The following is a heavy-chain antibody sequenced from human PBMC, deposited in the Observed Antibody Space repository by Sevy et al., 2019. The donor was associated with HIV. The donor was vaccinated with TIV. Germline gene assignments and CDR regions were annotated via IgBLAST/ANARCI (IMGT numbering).Heavy chain of an antibody. CDR2: INPKKDVT. CDR3: ARARRVTTVYYYYGMDV. CDR1: GYSFTDYY. Sequence: ASVKVSCKASGYSFTDYYMHWVRQAPGQGLEWMAWINPKKDVTNYAQKFQGRVTMTRDTSTSTAYMELTRLRSDDTAVYYCARARRVTTVYYYYGMDVWGQGTTVTVSS. J-gene: IGHJ6*02. D-gene: IGHD5-18*01. V-gene: IGHV1-2*02.